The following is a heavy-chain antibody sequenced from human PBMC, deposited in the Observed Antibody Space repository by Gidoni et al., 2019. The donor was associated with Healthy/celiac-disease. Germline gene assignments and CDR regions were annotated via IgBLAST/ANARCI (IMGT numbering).Heavy chain of an antibody. V-gene: IGHV4-4*02. Sequence: IGEIYHSGSTNYNPSLKSRVTISVDKSKNQFSLKLSSVTAADTAVYYCARGKRLWFGEVDAFDIWGQGTMVTVSS. D-gene: IGHD3-10*01. CDR3: ARGKRLWFGEVDAFDI. J-gene: IGHJ3*02. CDR2: IYHSGST.